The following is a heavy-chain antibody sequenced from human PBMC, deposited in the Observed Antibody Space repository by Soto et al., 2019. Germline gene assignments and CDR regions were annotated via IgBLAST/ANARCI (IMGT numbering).Heavy chain of an antibody. Sequence: RGESLKTSCKGAGYSFTSYWISWVRQMPGKGLEWMGRIDPSDSYTNYSPSFQGHVTISADKSISTAYLQWSILKASDTAMYYCAGGQSSWFDNYWGQGTLVTVSS. CDR1: GYSFTSYW. CDR2: IDPSDSYT. CDR3: AGGQSSWFDNY. D-gene: IGHD6-13*01. V-gene: IGHV5-10-1*01. J-gene: IGHJ4*02.